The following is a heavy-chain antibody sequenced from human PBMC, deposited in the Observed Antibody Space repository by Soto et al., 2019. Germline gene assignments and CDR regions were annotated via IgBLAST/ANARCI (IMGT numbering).Heavy chain of an antibody. D-gene: IGHD1-1*01. CDR1: GFTISSNA. CDR3: AKDKPGTTSFDY. V-gene: IGHV3-23*01. Sequence: GGSLRLSCAASGFTISSNAMYWVRQAPGKGLEWVSAISDRGATTHYADSVKGRFTISRDTSKNTLYLQLNTLRADDTAVYYCAKDKPGTTSFDYWGQGTLVTVSS. CDR2: ISDRGATT. J-gene: IGHJ4*02.